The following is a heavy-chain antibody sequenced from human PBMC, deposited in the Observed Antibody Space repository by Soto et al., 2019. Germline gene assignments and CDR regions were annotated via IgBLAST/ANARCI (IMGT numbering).Heavy chain of an antibody. CDR3: TRDLGRVPQLRFLEWSPNYYYYGMDV. J-gene: IGHJ6*02. Sequence: SLRLSCTASGFTFGDYAMSWVRQAPGKGLEWVGFIRSKAYGGTTEYAASVKGRFTISRDDSKSIAYLQMNSLKTEDTAVYYCTRDLGRVPQLRFLEWSPNYYYYGMDVWGQGTTVTVSS. CDR1: GFTFGDYA. V-gene: IGHV3-49*04. D-gene: IGHD3-3*01. CDR2: IRSKAYGGTT.